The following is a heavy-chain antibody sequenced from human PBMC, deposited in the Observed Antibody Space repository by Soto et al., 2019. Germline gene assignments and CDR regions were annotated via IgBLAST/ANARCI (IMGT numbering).Heavy chain of an antibody. V-gene: IGHV3-13*01. CDR3: ARAMPGIAVAGTIENALDI. J-gene: IGHJ3*02. Sequence: PGGSLRLSCAASGFTFSSYDMHWVRQATGKGLEWVSAIGTAGDTYYPGSVKGRFTISRENAKNSLYLQMNSLRAGDTAVYYCARAMPGIAVAGTIENALDIWGQGTMVTVSS. D-gene: IGHD6-19*01. CDR2: IGTAGDT. CDR1: GFTFSSYD.